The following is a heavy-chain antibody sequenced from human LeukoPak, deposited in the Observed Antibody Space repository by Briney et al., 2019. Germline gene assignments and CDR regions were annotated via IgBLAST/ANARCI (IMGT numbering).Heavy chain of an antibody. D-gene: IGHD4-17*01. CDR1: GYTFTGYY. Sequence: GTSVKVSCKASGYTFTGYYMHWVRQAPGQGLEWMGWINPNSAGTNYAQKFQGRVTMTRDTSITTAYMELSRLRSDDTAVYYCASRSAGATYYYYYGMDVWGQGTTVTVSS. CDR2: INPNSAGT. V-gene: IGHV1-2*02. J-gene: IGHJ6*02. CDR3: ASRSAGATYYYYYGMDV.